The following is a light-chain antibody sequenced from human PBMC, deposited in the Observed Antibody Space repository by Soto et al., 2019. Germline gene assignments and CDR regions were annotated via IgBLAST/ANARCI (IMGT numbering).Light chain of an antibody. V-gene: IGLV2-11*01. Sequence: QSVLTQPRSVSGSPGQSVTISCTGARSDVGGYRFVSWYQQHPDKAPKLMIYDVDQRPSGVPDRFSGSKSGNTASLTISGLQAEDEADYFCCSDSGCLTRVFGGGTKLTVL. CDR1: RSDVGGYRF. CDR2: DVD. J-gene: IGLJ3*02. CDR3: CSDSGCLTRV.